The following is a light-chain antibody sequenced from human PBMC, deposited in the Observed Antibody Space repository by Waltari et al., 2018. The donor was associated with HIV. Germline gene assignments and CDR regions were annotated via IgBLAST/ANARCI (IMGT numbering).Light chain of an antibody. CDR3: SSYTSSSTYV. CDR1: SRDVGGYNY. CDR2: EVS. Sequence: QSALTQPASVSGSPGQSITISCTGTSRDVGGYNYVSWYQQHPGKAPKLMIYEVSNRPSGVSNRFSGSKSGNTASLTISGLQAEDEAGYYCSSYTSSSTYVFGTETTVTVL. V-gene: IGLV2-14*01. J-gene: IGLJ1*01.